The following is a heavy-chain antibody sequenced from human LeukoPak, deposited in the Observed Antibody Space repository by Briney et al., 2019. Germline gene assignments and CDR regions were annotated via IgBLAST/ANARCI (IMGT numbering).Heavy chain of an antibody. D-gene: IGHD4-17*01. Sequence: SETLSLTCTVSGGSISSSSYYWGWIRQPPGKGLEWIGSIYYSGSTYYNPSLKSRVTISVDTSKNQFSLKLSSVTAADTAVYYCARASTVTTPVSTFDYWGKGTTVTVSS. V-gene: IGHV4-39*07. CDR3: ARASTVTTPVSTFDY. CDR2: IYYSGST. J-gene: IGHJ4*03. CDR1: GGSISSSSYY.